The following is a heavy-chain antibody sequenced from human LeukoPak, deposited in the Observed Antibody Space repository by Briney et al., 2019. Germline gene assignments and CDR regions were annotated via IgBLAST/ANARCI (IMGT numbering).Heavy chain of an antibody. CDR1: GFTFSGFW. CDR2: INSDGSEG. Sequence: GGSLRLSCAVSGFTFSGFWMSWSRQAPGKGLEWVASINSDGSEGYYADVVKGRFTISRDNAKNSLYLQINSLRAEDTAVYYCARSSYSSSPSVWGQGTMVTVSS. D-gene: IGHD6-6*01. CDR3: ARSSYSSSPSV. V-gene: IGHV3-7*03. J-gene: IGHJ3*01.